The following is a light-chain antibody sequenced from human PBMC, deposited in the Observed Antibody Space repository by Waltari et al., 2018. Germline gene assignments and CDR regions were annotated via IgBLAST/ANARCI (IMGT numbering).Light chain of an antibody. CDR3: QQYNSWPPLT. V-gene: IGKV3-15*01. CDR1: ESISSN. Sequence: ETVMTHSPATLSASPGERATLSCRASESISSNLAWYQQKPGQAPRLLIYGASTRATGIPARFSGSASGTEFTLTISSLQSEDIAVYYCQQYNSWPPLTFGGGTKVEIK. J-gene: IGKJ4*01. CDR2: GAS.